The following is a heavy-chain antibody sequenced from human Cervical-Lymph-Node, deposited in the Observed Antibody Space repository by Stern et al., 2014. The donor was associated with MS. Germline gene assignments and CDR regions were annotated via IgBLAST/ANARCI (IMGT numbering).Heavy chain of an antibody. Sequence: DQLVESGAEVKKPGASVKVSCKVSGYTLTELSMHWVRQAPGKGLEWLGGFDPEDGETIYAQKFQGRVTMTEDTSTDTAYMELSSLRSEDTAVYYCATVYSYGYDAFDIWGQGTMVTVSS. CDR2: FDPEDGET. V-gene: IGHV1-24*01. J-gene: IGHJ3*02. CDR3: ATVYSYGYDAFDI. CDR1: GYTLTELS. D-gene: IGHD5-18*01.